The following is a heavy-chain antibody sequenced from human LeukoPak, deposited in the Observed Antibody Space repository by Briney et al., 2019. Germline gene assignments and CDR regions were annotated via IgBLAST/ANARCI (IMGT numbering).Heavy chain of an antibody. D-gene: IGHD3-9*01. CDR1: GFTFSNYA. CDR3: AKASHYDILTGRHSARLWYFDY. Sequence: PGGSLRLSCAASGFTFSNYAMSWVRQAPGKGLEWVSGISGGGGSTYYADSVKGRFSISRDNSKNNLYLQMNSLRAEDTAVYYCAKASHYDILTGRHSARLWYFDYWGQGTLVTVSS. V-gene: IGHV3-23*01. CDR2: ISGGGGST. J-gene: IGHJ4*02.